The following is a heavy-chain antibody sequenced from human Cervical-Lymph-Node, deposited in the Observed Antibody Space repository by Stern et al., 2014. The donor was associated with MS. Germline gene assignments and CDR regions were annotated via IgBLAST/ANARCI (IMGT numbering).Heavy chain of an antibody. CDR1: GYKFSSYW. D-gene: IGHD2-21*02. J-gene: IGHJ4*02. CDR2: IYPGDSDI. Sequence: QLVQSRTEVKKTGESLKISCKASGYKFSSYWINWVRQMHGKGLEWMRTIYPGDSDIRYSPSFEGQVTLSADTSVDTAYLQWTSLQASDTAVYYCARHTGYCGDDCVLDFWGQVTLITVSS. CDR3: ARHTGYCGDDCVLDF. V-gene: IGHV5-51*01.